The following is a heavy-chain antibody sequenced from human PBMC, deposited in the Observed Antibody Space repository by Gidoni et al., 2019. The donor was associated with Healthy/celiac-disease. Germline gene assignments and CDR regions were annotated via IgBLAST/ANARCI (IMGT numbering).Heavy chain of an antibody. J-gene: IGHJ6*03. V-gene: IGHV4-4*07. CDR3: ASSLSSSSYDYYMDV. Sequence: QVQLQESGPGLVKPSETLSLTCTVSGGSISSYYWSWIRQPAGKGLEWIGRIYTSGSTNYNPSLKSRVTMSVDTSKNQFSLKLSSVTAADTAVYYCASSLSSSSYDYYMDVWGKGTTVTVSS. CDR1: GGSISSYY. D-gene: IGHD6-6*01. CDR2: IYTSGST.